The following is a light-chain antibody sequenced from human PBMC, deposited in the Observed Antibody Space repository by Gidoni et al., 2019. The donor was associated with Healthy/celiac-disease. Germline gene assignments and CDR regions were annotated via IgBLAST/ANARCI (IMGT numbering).Light chain of an antibody. CDR3: QQYNSYPLT. J-gene: IGKJ4*01. V-gene: IGKV1-5*03. CDR2: KAS. CDR1: QSISSW. Sequence: DIQMTQSPSTLSASVGDRVTITCRASQSISSWLAWYQQKPGKPPKLLIYKASSLESGVPSRFSGSASGTEFTLTISSLQPDDFATYYCQQYNSYPLTFGGGTKMEIK.